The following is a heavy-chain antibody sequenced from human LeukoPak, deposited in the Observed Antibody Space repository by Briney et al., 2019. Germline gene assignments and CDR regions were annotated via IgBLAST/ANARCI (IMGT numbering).Heavy chain of an antibody. J-gene: IGHJ6*02. D-gene: IGHD7-27*01. Sequence: SETLSLTCTVSGGSISSSSYYWGWIRQPPGKGLEWIGSIYYSGGTYYNPSLKSRVTISVDTSKNQFSLKLSSVTAADTAVYYCARGDRDGMDVWGQGTTVTVSS. CDR1: GGSISSSSYY. CDR2: IYYSGGT. V-gene: IGHV4-39*07. CDR3: ARGDRDGMDV.